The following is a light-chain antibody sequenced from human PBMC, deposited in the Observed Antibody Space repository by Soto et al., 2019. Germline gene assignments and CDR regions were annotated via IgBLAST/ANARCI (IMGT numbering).Light chain of an antibody. CDR2: EAS. CDR3: QQYNVYSWT. V-gene: IGKV1-5*03. CDR1: QNINSW. Sequence: DIHMTQSPSTLSASVGDRVTITCRVSQNINSWLAWYQQKPGKAPKLLIYEASSLEKGVPARFGGSGSGTEFTLTISSLQPDDFATYYCQQYNVYSWTFGQGTKVDIK. J-gene: IGKJ1*01.